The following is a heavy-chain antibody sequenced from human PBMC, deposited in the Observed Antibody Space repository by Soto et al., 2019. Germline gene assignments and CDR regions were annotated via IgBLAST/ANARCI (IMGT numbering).Heavy chain of an antibody. CDR3: ARSSGSGQIDY. Sequence: QVQLVQSGAEVKKPGASVKVSCKASGYTFTSYDINWVRQATGQGLEWMGWMNPNSGNIGYAQKFQGRVTMTWSSSISTAYTDLSSLRSEDTAVYYCARSSGSGQIDYWGQGTLVTVSS. CDR1: GYTFTSYD. D-gene: IGHD1-26*01. J-gene: IGHJ4*02. CDR2: MNPNSGNI. V-gene: IGHV1-8*01.